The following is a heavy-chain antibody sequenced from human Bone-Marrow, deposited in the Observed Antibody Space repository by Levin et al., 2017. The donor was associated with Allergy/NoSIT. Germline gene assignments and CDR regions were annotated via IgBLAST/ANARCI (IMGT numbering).Heavy chain of an antibody. D-gene: IGHD2-21*02. CDR3: ARDQDGDRRSLTDY. CDR1: GFTFSDYY. J-gene: IGHJ4*02. CDR2: ISSSGSTI. Sequence: GESLKISCAASGFTFSDYYMSWIRQAPGKGLEWVSYISSSGSTIYYADSVKGRFTISRDNAKNSLYLQMNSLRAEDTAVYYCARDQDGDRRSLTDYWGQGTLVTVSS. V-gene: IGHV3-11*01.